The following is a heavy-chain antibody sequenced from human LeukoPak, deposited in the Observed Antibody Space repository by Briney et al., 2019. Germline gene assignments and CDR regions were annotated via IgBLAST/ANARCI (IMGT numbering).Heavy chain of an antibody. CDR1: GFTFSSYA. Sequence: PGGSLRLPCAASGFTFSSYAMSWVRQAPGKGLEWVSAISGSGGSTYYADSVKGRFTISRDNSKNTLYLHMNSLRAEDTAVYYCAKDLSSSERLEAFDIWGQGTMVTVSS. CDR3: AKDLSSSERLEAFDI. D-gene: IGHD6-6*01. V-gene: IGHV3-23*01. J-gene: IGHJ3*02. CDR2: ISGSGGST.